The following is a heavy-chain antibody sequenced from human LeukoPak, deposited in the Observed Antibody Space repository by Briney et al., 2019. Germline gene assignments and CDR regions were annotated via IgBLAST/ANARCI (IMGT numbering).Heavy chain of an antibody. Sequence: ASVKVSCKASGGTFSSYAISWVRQAPGKGLEWMGGFDPEDGETIYAQKFQGRVTMTEDTSTDTAYMELSSLRSEDTAVYYCATRITYCGGDCYLNWFDPWGQGTLVTVSS. V-gene: IGHV1-24*01. D-gene: IGHD2-21*02. CDR3: ATRITYCGGDCYLNWFDP. CDR1: GGTFSSYA. J-gene: IGHJ5*02. CDR2: FDPEDGET.